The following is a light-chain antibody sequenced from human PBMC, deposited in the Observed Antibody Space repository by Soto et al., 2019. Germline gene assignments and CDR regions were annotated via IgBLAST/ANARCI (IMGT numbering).Light chain of an antibody. CDR1: TGAVTSGHF. V-gene: IGLV7-43*01. J-gene: IGLJ3*02. CDR2: STS. CDR3: LFYFGGAQPAWM. Sequence: QAVVTQEPSLTVSPGGTVTLTCASSTGAVTSGHFPNWFQQRPGQPPRPLIYSTSNKHAWTPARFSGSLLGGKAALTLSGAQPEDEADYYCLFYFGGAQPAWMFGGGTKLTVL.